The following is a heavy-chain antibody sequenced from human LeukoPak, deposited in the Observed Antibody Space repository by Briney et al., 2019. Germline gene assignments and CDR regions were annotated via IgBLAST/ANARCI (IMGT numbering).Heavy chain of an antibody. J-gene: IGHJ4*01. CDR1: GFTVTRDY. CDR3: ARGGGALCGEDCYRNFDY. D-gene: IGHD2-21*02. V-gene: IGHV3-66*02. CDR2: IYSGGST. Sequence: LPGGSLRLSCAVSGFTVTRDYMSWVRQAPGKGLEWVSVIYSGGSTYYADSVKGRFTISRDNSKNTLSLQMNSLRAGDAAVYDCARGGGALCGEDCYRNFDYWGQGTLVTVSS.